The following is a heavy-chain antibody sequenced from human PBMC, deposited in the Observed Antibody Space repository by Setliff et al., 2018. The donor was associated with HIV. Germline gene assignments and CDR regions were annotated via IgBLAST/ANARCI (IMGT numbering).Heavy chain of an antibody. CDR1: GGSISNFS. J-gene: IGHJ4*02. V-gene: IGHV4-4*08. Sequence: SETLSLTCTVSGGSISNFSWSWIRQPPGKGLEWIGFIYTSGSTNYNPSLKSPVTISVDTSKNQFSLKLSSVTAADTAVYYCAKVSSSWYLDYWGQGTLVTVSS. D-gene: IGHD6-13*01. CDR3: AKVSSSWYLDY. CDR2: IYTSGST.